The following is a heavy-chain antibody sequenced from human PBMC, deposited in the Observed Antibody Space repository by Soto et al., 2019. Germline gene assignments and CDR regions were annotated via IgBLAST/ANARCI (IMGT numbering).Heavy chain of an antibody. V-gene: IGHV4-34*01. Sequence: SETLSLTCAVYGGSFSGYYWSWIRQPPGKGLEWIGEINHSGSTNYNPSLKSRVTISVDTSKNQFSLKLSPVTAADTAVYYCARVSRVVPAAGYYYYGMDVWGQGTTVTVSS. D-gene: IGHD2-2*01. CDR3: ARVSRVVPAAGYYYYGMDV. CDR2: INHSGST. J-gene: IGHJ6*02. CDR1: GGSFSGYY.